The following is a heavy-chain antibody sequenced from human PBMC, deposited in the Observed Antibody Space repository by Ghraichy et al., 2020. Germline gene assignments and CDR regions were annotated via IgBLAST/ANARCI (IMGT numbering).Heavy chain of an antibody. D-gene: IGHD2-2*01. J-gene: IGHJ6*02. CDR2: ISSSRTYI. Sequence: GGSLRLSCAASGFTFSDYCMNWVRQAPGKGLEWISSISSSRTYIYYADSVRGRFTISRDDAQNSLYLEMNSLRAEDTAVYYCARDHCTSSSCLEGYYYGMDVWGQGTTVSVYS. V-gene: IGHV3-21*01. CDR1: GFTFSDYC. CDR3: ARDHCTSSSCLEGYYYGMDV.